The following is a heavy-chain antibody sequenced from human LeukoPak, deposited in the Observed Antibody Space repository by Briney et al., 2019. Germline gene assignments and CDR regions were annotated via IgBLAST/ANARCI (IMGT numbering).Heavy chain of an antibody. V-gene: IGHV3-30*18. CDR2: ISYDGSNK. CDR1: GFTFSSYG. J-gene: IGHJ4*02. D-gene: IGHD2-15*01. CDR3: AKDKGGYFDY. Sequence: GGSLRLSCAASGFTFSSYGMHWVRQAPGKGLEWVAVISYDGSNKYYADSVKGRFTISRDNSKNTLYLQMNSLRAEDTAVYYCAKDKGGYFDYWGKGNLVTVSS.